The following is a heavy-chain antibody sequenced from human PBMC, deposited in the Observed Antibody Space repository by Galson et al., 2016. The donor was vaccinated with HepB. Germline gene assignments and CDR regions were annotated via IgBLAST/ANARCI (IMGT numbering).Heavy chain of an antibody. CDR3: ARLTWAGLGWFDT. D-gene: IGHD7-27*01. Sequence: SETLSLTCAVSGDSISSSKFFWGWLRQPPGKGLEWIGSISYSGLTKYNPSLQSRVTVSVDTSKNQISLKLSSVTATDTAVYYCARLTWAGLGWFDTWGQGTLVTVSS. CDR2: ISYSGLT. J-gene: IGHJ5*02. CDR1: GDSISSSKFF. V-gene: IGHV4-39*01.